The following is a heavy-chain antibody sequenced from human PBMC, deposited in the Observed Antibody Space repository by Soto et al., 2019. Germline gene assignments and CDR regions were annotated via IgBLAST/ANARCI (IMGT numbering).Heavy chain of an antibody. D-gene: IGHD2-15*01. Sequence: AASVKVSCKTSGYPFPSFEVHWIRQAPGQRPEWMGGISNAGSGNTKYSQKFQDRLTITGDKRATTVYMALSSLTSEDTATYYCARESTHYQDLFQNWGQGTQLTVSS. V-gene: IGHV1-3*01. CDR3: ARESTHYQDLFQN. CDR2: ISNAGSGNT. CDR1: GYPFPSFE. J-gene: IGHJ4*02.